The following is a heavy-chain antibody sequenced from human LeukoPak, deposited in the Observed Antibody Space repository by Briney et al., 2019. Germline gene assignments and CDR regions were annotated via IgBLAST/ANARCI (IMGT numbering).Heavy chain of an antibody. J-gene: IGHJ3*02. D-gene: IGHD3-9*01. CDR3: ARTPLYYDILTGYYGGAFDI. Sequence: ASVKVSCKASGYTFTSYDISWVRQATGQGLEWMGWMNPNSGNTGYAQKFQGRVTMTRNTSISTAYMELSSLRSEDTAVYYCARTPLYYDILTGYYGGAFDIWGQGTMVTVSS. V-gene: IGHV1-8*01. CDR2: MNPNSGNT. CDR1: GYTFTSYD.